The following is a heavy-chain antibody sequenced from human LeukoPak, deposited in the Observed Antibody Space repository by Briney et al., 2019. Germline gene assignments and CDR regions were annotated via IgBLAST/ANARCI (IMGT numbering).Heavy chain of an antibody. J-gene: IGHJ4*02. CDR1: GYSISSGNY. CDR3: AKGYCSSITCYDDRGAFDY. Sequence: SETLSLTCSASGYSISSGNYWGWIRQPPGKGLEWIGSIYHSGSTYYNSSLKSRVTISVDTSKNQFSLKLSSVTAADTAVYYCAKGYCSSITCYDDRGAFDYWGQGTLVTVSS. V-gene: IGHV4-38-2*02. CDR2: IYHSGST. D-gene: IGHD2-2*01.